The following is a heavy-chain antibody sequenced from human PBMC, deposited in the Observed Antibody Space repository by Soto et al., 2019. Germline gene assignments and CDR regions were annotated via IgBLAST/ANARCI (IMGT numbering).Heavy chain of an antibody. V-gene: IGHV1-69*04. CDR1: GGTFSSYT. CDR2: IIPILGIA. CDR3: ARDYYDILSGNWFDP. J-gene: IGHJ5*02. Sequence: SVKVSCKASGGTFSSYTISWVRQAPGQGLEWMGRIIPILGIANYAQKFQGRVTITADKSTSTAYMELSSLRSEDTAVYYCARDYYDILSGNWFDPWGQGTLVTVSS. D-gene: IGHD3-9*01.